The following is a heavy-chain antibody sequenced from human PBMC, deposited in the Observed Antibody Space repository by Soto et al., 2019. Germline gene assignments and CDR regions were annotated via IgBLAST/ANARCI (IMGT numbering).Heavy chain of an antibody. CDR1: GGTFSSYA. Sequence: QVQLVQSGAEVQKPGSSVKVSCKASGGTFSSYAISWVRQAPGQRLEWMGGIIPIFGTANHAQQFQGRVTITADESTSIADMELSSLRSEDTAVYYCARDPNGYYDDSSGYKDPYYYYGMDVWGQGTTVTVSS. CDR2: IIPIFGTA. D-gene: IGHD3-22*01. J-gene: IGHJ6*02. V-gene: IGHV1-69*01. CDR3: ARDPNGYYDDSSGYKDPYYYYGMDV.